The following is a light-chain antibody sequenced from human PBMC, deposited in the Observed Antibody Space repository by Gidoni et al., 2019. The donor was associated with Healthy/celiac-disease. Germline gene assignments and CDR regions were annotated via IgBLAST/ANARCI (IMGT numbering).Light chain of an antibody. CDR1: SSNIGAGYD. V-gene: IGLV1-40*01. CDR3: QSYDSSLSVVV. CDR2: GNS. Sequence: QSVLTQPPSVSAAPGQRVIISCTGSSSNIGAGYDVHWSQQLPGTAPKLLIYGNSNRPSGVPDRFSGAKSGTSASLAITGLQAEDEADYYCQSYDSSLSVVVFGGGTKLTVL. J-gene: IGLJ2*01.